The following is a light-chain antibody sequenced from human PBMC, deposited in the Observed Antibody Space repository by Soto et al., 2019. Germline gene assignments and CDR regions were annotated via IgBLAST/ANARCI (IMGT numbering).Light chain of an antibody. V-gene: IGLV2-14*01. Sequence: QSVLTQPASVSGSPGQSITISCTGTSSDVGGYNYVSWYQQHPGKAPKLMIYDVSNRPLGVSNRFSGSKSGNTASLTISGLLAEDEADYYCSSYTSSSTLYVFGTGTKLTVL. J-gene: IGLJ1*01. CDR3: SSYTSSSTLYV. CDR2: DVS. CDR1: SSDVGGYNY.